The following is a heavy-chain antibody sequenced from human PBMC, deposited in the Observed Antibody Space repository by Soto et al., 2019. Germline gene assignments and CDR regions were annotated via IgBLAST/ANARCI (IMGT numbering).Heavy chain of an antibody. CDR3: ARDRASYAMDY. Sequence: QVQLVQSGAEVKKPGASVKVSCKASGYTFTSYGISWVRHAPGQGLEWMGWISANNGNTNYAQKLQGRVTMTTDTYTSTAYMELRSLRSDVTAVYFCARDRASYAMDYWGQGTLVTVSS. CDR2: ISANNGNT. J-gene: IGHJ4*02. V-gene: IGHV1-18*01. D-gene: IGHD1-26*01. CDR1: GYTFTSYG.